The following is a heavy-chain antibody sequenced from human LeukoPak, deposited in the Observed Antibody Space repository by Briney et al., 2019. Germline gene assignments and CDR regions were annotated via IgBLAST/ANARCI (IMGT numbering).Heavy chain of an antibody. V-gene: IGHV3-23*01. CDR2: ISGSGGST. CDR3: ATLAAAGTGPMDY. D-gene: IGHD6-13*01. Sequence: GGSLRLSCAASGFTFSSYAMSWVRQAPGKGLEWVSAISGSGGSTYYADSVKGRFTISRDNSKDTLYLQMNSLRAEDTAVYYCATLAAAGTGPMDYWGQGTLVTVSS. CDR1: GFTFSSYA. J-gene: IGHJ4*02.